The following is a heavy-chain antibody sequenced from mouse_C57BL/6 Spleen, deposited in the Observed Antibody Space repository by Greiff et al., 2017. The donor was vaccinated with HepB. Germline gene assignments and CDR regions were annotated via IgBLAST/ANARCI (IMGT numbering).Heavy chain of an antibody. CDR2: INPSNGGT. CDR1: GYTFTSYW. J-gene: IGHJ4*01. V-gene: IGHV1-53*01. D-gene: IGHD1-1*01. CDR3: ARDGSSLYYAMDY. Sequence: VQLQQPGTELVKPGASVKLSCKASGYTFTSYWMHWVKQRPGQGLEWIGNINPSNGGTNYNEKFKSKATLTVDKSSSTAYMQRSSLTSEDSAVYYCARDGSSLYYAMDYWGQGTSVTVSS.